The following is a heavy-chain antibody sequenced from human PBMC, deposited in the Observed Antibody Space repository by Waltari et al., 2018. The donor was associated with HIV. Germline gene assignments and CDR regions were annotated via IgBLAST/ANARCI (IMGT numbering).Heavy chain of an antibody. CDR1: EFPFSSSA. Sequence: EVQLLESGGGLLQPGGSLRLSCAASEFPFSSSAMSWVRKAPGKGLEWVSAISGSGASTYYADSVKGRFTISRDNSKNTLYLQMNSLRAEDTAVYYCAKEQIYYGSGSYYNEKAFDIWGQGTVVTVSS. CDR3: AKEQIYYGSGSYYNEKAFDI. V-gene: IGHV3-23*01. CDR2: ISGSGAST. D-gene: IGHD3-10*01. J-gene: IGHJ3*02.